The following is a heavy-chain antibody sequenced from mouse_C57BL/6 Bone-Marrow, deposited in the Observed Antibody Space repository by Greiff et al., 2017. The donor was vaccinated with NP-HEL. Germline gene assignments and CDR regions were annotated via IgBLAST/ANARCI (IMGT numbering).Heavy chain of an antibody. J-gene: IGHJ3*01. CDR1: GYTFTDYY. CDR2: INPNNGGT. Sequence: VQLQQSGPELVKPGASVKISCKASGYTFTDYYMNWVKQSHGKSLEWIGDINPNNGGTSYNQKFKGKATLTVDKSSSTAYMELRSLTSEDSAVYYCARSYGSSFAYWGQGTLVTVSA. V-gene: IGHV1-26*01. CDR3: ARSYGSSFAY. D-gene: IGHD1-1*01.